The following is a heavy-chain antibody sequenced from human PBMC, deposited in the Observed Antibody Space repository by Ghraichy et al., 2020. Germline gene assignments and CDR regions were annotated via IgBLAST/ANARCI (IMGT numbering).Heavy chain of an antibody. CDR3: ARPRGIVGAYYFDY. CDR1: GGSISSSSYY. Sequence: SQTLSLTCTVSGGSISSSSYYWGWIRQPPGKGLEWIGSIYYSGSTYYNPSLKSRVTISVDTSKNQFSLKLSSVTAADTAVYYCARPRGIVGAYYFDYWGQGTLVTVSS. D-gene: IGHD1-26*01. J-gene: IGHJ4*02. V-gene: IGHV4-39*01. CDR2: IYYSGST.